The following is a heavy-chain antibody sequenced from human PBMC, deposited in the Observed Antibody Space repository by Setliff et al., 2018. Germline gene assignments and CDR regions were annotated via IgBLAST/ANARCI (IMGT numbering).Heavy chain of an antibody. D-gene: IGHD2-2*01. CDR3: SRLVRYCSRTTCQTASGAEL. Sequence: ASVKVSCKASGYTFSHSGITWVRQAPGQRLEWMGWISVYSGNTNYAQKLQGRVTMTTDASTNTAYMELRGLTSDDTAVYYCSRLVRYCSRTTCQTASGAELWGQGTLVTVSS. CDR1: GYTFSHSG. CDR2: ISVYSGNT. V-gene: IGHV1-18*01. J-gene: IGHJ4*02.